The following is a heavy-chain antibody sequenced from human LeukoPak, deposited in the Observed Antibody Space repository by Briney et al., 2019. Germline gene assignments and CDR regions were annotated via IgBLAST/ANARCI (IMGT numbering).Heavy chain of an antibody. CDR1: GLTFSSYA. V-gene: IGHV3-23*01. J-gene: IGHJ4*02. CDR2: ISGNGGGT. D-gene: IGHD6-13*01. CDR3: AKSLGYSRSWFDN. Sequence: PGGSLRLSCAASGLTFSSYAMSCVRQAPGKGLEWVSGISGNGGGTYYADSVKGRFTISRDNSKNTLYLQMNSLRVGDTAVYYCAKSLGYSRSWFDNWGQGTLVTVSS.